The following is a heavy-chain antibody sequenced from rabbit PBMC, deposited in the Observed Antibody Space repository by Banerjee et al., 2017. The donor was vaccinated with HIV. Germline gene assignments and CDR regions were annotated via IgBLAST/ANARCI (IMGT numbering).Heavy chain of an antibody. Sequence: QQLEESGGDLVQPGASLTLTCTASGIDFSNYNFMCWVRQAPGKGLEWIACINTVTGKTVYASWAKGRFIMSRTSSTTVTLQMTSLTAADTATYFCARDLTDVIGWNFSLWGPGTLVTVS. V-gene: IGHV1S40*01. CDR3: ARDLTDVIGWNFSL. J-gene: IGHJ4*01. D-gene: IGHD1-1*01. CDR1: GIDFSNYNF. CDR2: INTVTGKT.